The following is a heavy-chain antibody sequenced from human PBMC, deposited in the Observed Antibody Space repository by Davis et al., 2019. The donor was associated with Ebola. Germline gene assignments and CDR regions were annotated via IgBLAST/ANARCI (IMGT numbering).Heavy chain of an antibody. CDR1: GFTVSSNY. CDR3: ARAIYSSGWYLG. J-gene: IGHJ4*02. V-gene: IGHV3-66*01. Sequence: GGSLRLSCAASGFTVSSNYMSWVRQAPGKGLEWVSVIYSGGSTCYADSVKGRFTISRDNSKNTLYLQMNSLRAEDTAVYYCARAIYSSGWYLGWGQGTLVTVSS. D-gene: IGHD6-19*01. CDR2: IYSGGST.